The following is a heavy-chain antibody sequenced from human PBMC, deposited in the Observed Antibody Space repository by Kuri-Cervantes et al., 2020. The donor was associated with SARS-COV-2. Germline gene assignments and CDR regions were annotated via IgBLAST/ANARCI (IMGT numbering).Heavy chain of an antibody. CDR2: INHNSGGT. D-gene: IGHD3-3*01. Sequence: ASVKISCSASGYTFTGYYMHWVRQAPGQGLEWMGWINHNSGGTNYSQKFPGRVTMTRDTSISTAYMELSRLRSDDTAVYYCARGWSGYSLDPPHFDYWGKGTTVTVSS. J-gene: IGHJ4*02. V-gene: IGHV1-2*02. CDR3: ARGWSGYSLDPPHFDY. CDR1: GYTFTGYY.